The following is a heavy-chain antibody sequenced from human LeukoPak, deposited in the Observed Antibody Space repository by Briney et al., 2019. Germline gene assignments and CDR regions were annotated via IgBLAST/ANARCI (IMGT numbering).Heavy chain of an antibody. J-gene: IGHJ4*02. CDR3: AARRGYSYGPGY. V-gene: IGHV3-66*01. CDR2: IYSGGST. D-gene: IGHD5-18*01. CDR1: GFTVSSNY. Sequence: GGSLRLSCAASGFTVSSNYMSWVRQAPGKGLEWVSVIYSGGSTYYADSVKGRFTISRDNSKNTLYLQMNSLRAEDTAVYYCAARRGYSYGPGYRGQGTLVTVSS.